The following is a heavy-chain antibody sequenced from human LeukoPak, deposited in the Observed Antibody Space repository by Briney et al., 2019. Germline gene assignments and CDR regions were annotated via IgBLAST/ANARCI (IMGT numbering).Heavy chain of an antibody. Sequence: SETLSLTCAVYGGSFSGYYWSWIRQPPGKGLEWIGEINHSGSTNYNPSLKSRVTISADTSKNQLSLKLSSVTAADTAVYYCARGQGYDFWSGCNWFDPWGQGTLVTVSS. V-gene: IGHV4-34*01. CDR2: INHSGST. D-gene: IGHD3-3*01. J-gene: IGHJ5*02. CDR1: GGSFSGYY. CDR3: ARGQGYDFWSGCNWFDP.